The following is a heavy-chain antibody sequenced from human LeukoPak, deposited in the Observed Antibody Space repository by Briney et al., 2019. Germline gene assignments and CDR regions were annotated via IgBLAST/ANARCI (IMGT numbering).Heavy chain of an antibody. V-gene: IGHV3-23*01. Sequence: PGGSLRLSCAASGFTFSSYAMSWVRQAPGKGLEWVSAISGSGGSTYYADSVKGRFTISRDNSKNTLYLQMNSLRAEDTAVYYCAKDRSNWGPTPKNYYFDYWGQGTLVTVSS. J-gene: IGHJ4*02. D-gene: IGHD7-27*01. CDR2: ISGSGGST. CDR1: GFTFSSYA. CDR3: AKDRSNWGPTPKNYYFDY.